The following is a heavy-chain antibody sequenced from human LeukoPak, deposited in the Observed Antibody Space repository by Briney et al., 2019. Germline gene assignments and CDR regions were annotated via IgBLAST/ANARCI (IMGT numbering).Heavy chain of an antibody. CDR3: AREHGRMVRGATLDY. CDR1: GYTFTSYY. Sequence: AAVNVSCKASGYTFTSYYMHWVRQAPGQGLEWMGTINPSGGSTSYAQKFQGRVTMTRDMSTSTVYMELSSLRSEDTDVYYCAREHGRMVRGATLDYWGKGTLVTVSS. D-gene: IGHD3-10*01. J-gene: IGHJ4*02. CDR2: INPSGGST. V-gene: IGHV1-46*01.